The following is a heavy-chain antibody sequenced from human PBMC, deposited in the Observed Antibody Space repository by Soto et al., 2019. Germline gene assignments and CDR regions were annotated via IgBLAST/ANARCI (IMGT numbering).Heavy chain of an antibody. D-gene: IGHD6-19*01. V-gene: IGHV3-48*02. J-gene: IGHJ4*02. CDR3: ARHLGWAFDR. CDR2: FSGGGRRF. Sequence: EVQLVESGGGSVQPGGSLRLSCAASGFTFSTFSMNWVRQAPGRGLGWISYFSGGGRRFSYADSVKGRFTISRDNAKNSPYLQMDSLTDEDTAVYYCARHLGWAFDRWGQGTLVTVSS. CDR1: GFTFSTFS.